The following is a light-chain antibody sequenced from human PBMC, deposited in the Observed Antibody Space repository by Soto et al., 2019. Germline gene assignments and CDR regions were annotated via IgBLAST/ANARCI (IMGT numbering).Light chain of an antibody. CDR3: QQYSTSPT. CDR1: QSVSNNY. J-gene: IGKJ5*01. CDR2: GAS. V-gene: IGKV3-20*01. Sequence: EIVLTQSPGTLSLSPGERATLSCRASQSVSNNYLAWYQQKPGQAPRRLIYGASSRATGIPDRFSGSGSGTDFTLTISRPEPEDFAVYYCQQYSTSPTFGEGTRLEI.